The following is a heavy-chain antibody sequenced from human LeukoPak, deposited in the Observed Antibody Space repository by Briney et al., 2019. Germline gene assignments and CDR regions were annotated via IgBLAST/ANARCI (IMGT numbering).Heavy chain of an antibody. J-gene: IGHJ5*02. Sequence: GESLKISCKGSGYSFTSYWLGWVRQMPGKGLEWMGIIYPGDSDTRYSPSFQGQVTISADKSISTAYLQWSSLKASDTATYYCARFPFENNCNSGWLDPWGQGTLVTVSS. CDR2: IYPGDSDT. D-gene: IGHD1-7*01. V-gene: IGHV5-51*01. CDR3: ARFPFENNCNSGWLDP. CDR1: GYSFTSYW.